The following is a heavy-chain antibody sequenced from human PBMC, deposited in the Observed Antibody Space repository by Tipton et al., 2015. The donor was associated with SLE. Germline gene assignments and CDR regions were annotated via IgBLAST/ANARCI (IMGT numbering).Heavy chain of an antibody. V-gene: IGHV3-9*01. CDR1: GFTFDDYA. CDR2: INEDASGT. D-gene: IGHD3/OR15-3a*01. Sequence: SLRLSCAASGFTFDDYAMHWVRQAPGKGLMWVSRINEDASGTTYADFVKGRFTISRDNAKNSLYLQMNSLRVEDSASYYCAKDLHPDTASPGLNYWGQGTLVTVSS. J-gene: IGHJ4*02. CDR3: AKDLHPDTASPGLNY.